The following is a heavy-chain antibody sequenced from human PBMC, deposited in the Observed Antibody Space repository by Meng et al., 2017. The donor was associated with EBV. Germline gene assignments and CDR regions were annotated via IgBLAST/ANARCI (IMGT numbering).Heavy chain of an antibody. CDR3: ERASYTAGKFWSNS. J-gene: IGHJ5*01. CDR1: GGSVSSGSYN. Sequence: QVPSRVRVPDVVTDAKTLAAACTVSGGSVSSGSYNWSWIRQPPAKGLEWIGNIYYSESTNSYPSLKSRVSITVATYTNPFSVKMGFGSLTSKAVYYCERASYTAGKFWSNSWGQGTLVTVSS. V-gene: IGHV4-61*01. CDR2: IYYSEST. D-gene: IGHD3-10*01.